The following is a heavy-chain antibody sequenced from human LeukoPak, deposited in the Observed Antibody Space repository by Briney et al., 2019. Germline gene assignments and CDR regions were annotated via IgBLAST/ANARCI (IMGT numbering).Heavy chain of an antibody. CDR2: ISGSGGST. D-gene: IGHD3-22*01. CDR1: GFTFSSYG. J-gene: IGHJ4*02. CDR3: ARVGSSGYRAFDY. V-gene: IGHV3-23*01. Sequence: GGSLRLSCAASGFTFSSYGMSWVRQAPGKGLEWVSAISGSGGSTYYADSVKGRFTISRDNSKNTLYLQMNSLRAEDTAVYYCARVGSSGYRAFDYWGQGTLVTVSS.